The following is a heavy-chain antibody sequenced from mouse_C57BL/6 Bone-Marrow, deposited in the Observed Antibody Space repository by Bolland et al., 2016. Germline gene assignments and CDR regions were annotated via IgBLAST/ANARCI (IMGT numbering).Heavy chain of an antibody. CDR2: PNSGST. J-gene: IGHJ1*03. Sequence: PNSGSTNYNEKFKSKATLTVDKSSSTAYMQLSSLTSEDSAVYYCARWYFDVWGTG. CDR3: ARWYFDV. V-gene: IGHV1-64*01.